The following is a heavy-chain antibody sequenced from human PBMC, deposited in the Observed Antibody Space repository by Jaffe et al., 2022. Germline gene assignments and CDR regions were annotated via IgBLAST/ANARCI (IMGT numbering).Heavy chain of an antibody. CDR1: GFTFSNAW. D-gene: IGHD5-12*01. V-gene: IGHV3-15*01. CDR3: TTDPYNSGYEIFPYYYYYMDV. CDR2: IKSKTDGGTT. J-gene: IGHJ6*03. Sequence: EVQLVESGGGLVKPGGSLRLSCAASGFTFSNAWMSWVRQAPGKGLEWVGRIKSKTDGGTTDYAAPVKGRFTISRDDSKNTLYLQMNSLKTEDTAVYYCTTDPYNSGYEIFPYYYYYMDVWGKGTTVTVSS.